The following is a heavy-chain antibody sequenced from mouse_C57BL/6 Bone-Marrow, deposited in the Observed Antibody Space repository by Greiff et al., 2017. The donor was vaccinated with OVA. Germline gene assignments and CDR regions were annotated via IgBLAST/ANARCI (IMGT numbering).Heavy chain of an antibody. Sequence: VKLVESGAELARPGASVKLSCKASGYTFTSYGISWVKQRTGQGLEWIGEIYPRSGNTYYNEKFKGKATLTADKSSSTAYMELRSLTSEDSAVYCCARRDYYGSSHFDYWGQGTTITVSS. V-gene: IGHV1-81*01. CDR1: GYTFTSYG. CDR3: ARRDYYGSSHFDY. CDR2: IYPRSGNT. D-gene: IGHD1-1*01. J-gene: IGHJ2*01.